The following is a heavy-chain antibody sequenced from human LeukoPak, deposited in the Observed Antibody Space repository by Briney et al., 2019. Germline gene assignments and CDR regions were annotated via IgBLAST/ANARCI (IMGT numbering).Heavy chain of an antibody. J-gene: IGHJ6*02. Sequence: SETLSLTCGLSIPSMNSGNWWTWVRQSPGKGLEWIGEIHHNGTRNYNPSLKSRVTISAGPFKNHFSLIVTSLTAADTAVYYCAAAPILRGEGGEHYKYGMDVWGQGTTVSVSS. CDR2: IHHNGTR. D-gene: IGHD2-2*02. CDR1: IPSMNSGNW. CDR3: AAAPILRGEGGEHYKYGMDV. V-gene: IGHV4/OR15-8*01.